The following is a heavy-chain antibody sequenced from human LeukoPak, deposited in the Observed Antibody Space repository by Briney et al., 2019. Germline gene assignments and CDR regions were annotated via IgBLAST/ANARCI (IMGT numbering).Heavy chain of an antibody. CDR2: IYTSGST. Sequence: SETLSLTCTVSGGSISSYYWSWIRQPAGKGLEWIGCIYTSGSTNYNPSLKSRVTMSVDTSKNQFSLKLSSVTAADTAVYYCARAAMDYYYYYMDVWGKGTTVTVSS. J-gene: IGHJ6*03. D-gene: IGHD2-2*01. CDR1: GGSISSYY. CDR3: ARAAMDYYYYYMDV. V-gene: IGHV4-4*07.